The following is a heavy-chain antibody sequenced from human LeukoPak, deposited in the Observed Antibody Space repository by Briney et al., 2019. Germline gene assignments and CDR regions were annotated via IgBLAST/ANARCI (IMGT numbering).Heavy chain of an antibody. Sequence: PGGSLRLSCVASGFTFGTYAMHWVRQAPGKGLEYVAVISSSGGTTYYANSVKGRFTISRDNSKKTLYLQMGSLRPEDMAVYYCARGVSTIYWGQGTLVTVSS. CDR3: ARGVSTIY. D-gene: IGHD1-1*01. J-gene: IGHJ4*02. V-gene: IGHV3-64*01. CDR1: GFTFGTYA. CDR2: ISSSGGTT.